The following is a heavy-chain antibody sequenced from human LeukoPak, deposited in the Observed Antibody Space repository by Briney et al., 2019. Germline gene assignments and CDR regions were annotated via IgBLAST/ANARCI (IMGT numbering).Heavy chain of an antibody. J-gene: IGHJ4*02. Sequence: GGSLRLSCAASGFTFSSYAMTWVRQAPGKGLEWVSSISGSGDYTNYAGSVKGRFTISRDNSKNTLYLQMNSLRAEDTAVYYCARETSGSHWGQGTLVTVSS. D-gene: IGHD1-26*01. V-gene: IGHV3-23*01. CDR2: ISGSGDYT. CDR1: GFTFSSYA. CDR3: ARETSGSH.